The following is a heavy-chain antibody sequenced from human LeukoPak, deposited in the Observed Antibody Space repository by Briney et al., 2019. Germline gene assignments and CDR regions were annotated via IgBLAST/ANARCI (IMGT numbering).Heavy chain of an antibody. CDR2: IKPDGSAN. CDR1: RFTFSNFW. J-gene: IGHJ4*02. CDR3: ARQSYGSSWYLRGGFIDY. V-gene: IGHV3-7*01. D-gene: IGHD6-13*01. Sequence: TGGSLRLSCAASRFTFSNFWMSWVRQAPGKGLEWVANIKPDGSANFYVDSVKGRFTISRDNAKNSLYLQMNSLRAEDTAVYYCARQSYGSSWYLRGGFIDYWGQGTLVTVSS.